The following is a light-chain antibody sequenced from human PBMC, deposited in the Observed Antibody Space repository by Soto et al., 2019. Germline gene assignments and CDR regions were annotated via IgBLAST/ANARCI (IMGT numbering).Light chain of an antibody. CDR3: QQRSIWPRT. CDR1: QSISIY. V-gene: IGKV3-11*01. Sequence: ELVLTQSPATLSLSPGERATLSCRASQSISIYLAWYQQKAGQTPRLLIYDASNRATGIPARFSGSGSGTDFTLTISSLEPEDFAVYYCQQRSIWPRTFGQGTKVDIK. CDR2: DAS. J-gene: IGKJ1*01.